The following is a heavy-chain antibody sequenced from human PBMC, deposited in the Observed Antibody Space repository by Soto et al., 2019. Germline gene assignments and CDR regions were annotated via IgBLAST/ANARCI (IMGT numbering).Heavy chain of an antibody. CDR2: IIAGNGNT. J-gene: IGHJ4*02. V-gene: IGHV1-3*01. Sequence: ASVKVSCKASGYTFTSYAMHWVRQAPGQRLEWMGWIIAGNGNTKYSQKFQGRVTITRDTSASTAYMELSSLRSEDTAVYYCARDPFRIAVAGTLFDYWGQGTLVTVSS. CDR3: ARDPFRIAVAGTLFDY. D-gene: IGHD6-19*01. CDR1: GYTFTSYA.